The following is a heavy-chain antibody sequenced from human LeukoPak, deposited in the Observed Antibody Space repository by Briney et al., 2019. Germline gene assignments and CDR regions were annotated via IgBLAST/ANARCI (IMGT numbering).Heavy chain of an antibody. CDR3: AREGSGSYYYYMDV. V-gene: IGHV4-38-2*02. J-gene: IGHJ6*03. D-gene: IGHD3-10*01. Sequence: SETLSLTCTVSGYSISSGYYWGWIRRPPGKGLEWIGSIYHSGSTYYNPSLKSRVTISVDTSKNQFSLKLSSVTAADTAVYYCAREGSGSYYYYMDVWGKGTTVTVSS. CDR1: GYSISSGYY. CDR2: IYHSGST.